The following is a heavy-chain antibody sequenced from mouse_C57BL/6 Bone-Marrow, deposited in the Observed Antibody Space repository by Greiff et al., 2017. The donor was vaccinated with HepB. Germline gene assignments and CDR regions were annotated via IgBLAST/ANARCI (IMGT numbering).Heavy chain of an antibody. Sequence: EVKVVESGGGLVKPGGSLKLSCAVSGFTFSDYGMHWVRQAPEKGLEWVAYISSGSSTIYYADTVKGRFTISRDNAKNTLFLQMTSLRSEDTAMYYCATNYHAMDYWGQGTSVTVSS. CDR3: ATNYHAMDY. CDR2: ISSGSSTI. CDR1: GFTFSDYG. D-gene: IGHD4-1*01. J-gene: IGHJ4*01. V-gene: IGHV5-17*01.